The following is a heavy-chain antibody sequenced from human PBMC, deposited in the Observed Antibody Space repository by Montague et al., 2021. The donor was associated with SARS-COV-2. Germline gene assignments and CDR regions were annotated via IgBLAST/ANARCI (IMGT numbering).Heavy chain of an antibody. D-gene: IGHD2-2*01. CDR1: GDSVSSNIAT. CDR3: ARIPVGSKYYFDF. J-gene: IGHJ4*02. V-gene: IGHV6-1*01. CDR2: TYYRSKWYN. Sequence: CAISGDSVSSNIATWNWIRQSPSRSLEWLGRTYYRSKWYNDYAESVKSRITIDPDTSKHQFSQHLNSVTPEDTAVYYCARIPVGSKYYFDFWGQGTLVTVSS.